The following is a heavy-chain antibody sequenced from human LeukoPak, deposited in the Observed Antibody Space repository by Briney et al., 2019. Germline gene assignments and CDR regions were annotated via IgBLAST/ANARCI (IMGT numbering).Heavy chain of an antibody. CDR3: ARRHSSGWYDLGAFDF. J-gene: IGHJ3*01. V-gene: IGHV4-39*02. CDR2: IYYSGST. CDR1: DGSISSSNHF. D-gene: IGHD6-19*01. Sequence: SETLSLTCTVSDGSISSSNHFWGWIRQSPGKGLEWIGNIYYSGSTHYNPSLKSRVTISVDTSKNHFSLRVTSVTAPDTAVYYCARRHSSGWYDLGAFDFWGQGIMVTVSS.